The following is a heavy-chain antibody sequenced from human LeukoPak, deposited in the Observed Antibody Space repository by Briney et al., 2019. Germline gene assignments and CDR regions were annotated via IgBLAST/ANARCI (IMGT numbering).Heavy chain of an antibody. J-gene: IGHJ4*02. CDR2: IIPIFGIA. Sequence: GASVKVSCKASGGTFSSYAISWVRQAPGQGLEWMGRIIPIFGIANYAQKFQGRVTITADKSTSTAYMELSSLRSEDTAVYYCARAAAQDELGHFDYWGQGTLVTVPS. V-gene: IGHV1-69*04. CDR3: ARAAAQDELGHFDY. CDR1: GGTFSSYA. D-gene: IGHD7-27*01.